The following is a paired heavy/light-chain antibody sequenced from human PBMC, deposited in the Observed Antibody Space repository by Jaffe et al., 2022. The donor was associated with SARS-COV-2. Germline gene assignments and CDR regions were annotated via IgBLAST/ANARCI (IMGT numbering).Heavy chain of an antibody. Sequence: QVQLVESGGGVVQPGRSLRLSCAASGFTFSSYAMHWVRQAPGKGLEWVAVISYDGSNKYYADSVKGRFTISRDNSKNTLYLQMNSLRAEDTAVYYCASSTYYDFWSNPSRENYYYGMDVWGQGTTVTVSS. CDR3: ASSTYYDFWSNPSRENYYYGMDV. J-gene: IGHJ6*02. D-gene: IGHD3-3*01. V-gene: IGHV3-30-3*01. CDR2: ISYDGSNK. CDR1: GFTFSSYA.
Light chain of an antibody. V-gene: IGLV3-1*01. J-gene: IGLJ2*01. CDR3: QAWDSSSHVV. CDR2: QDS. Sequence: SYELTQPPSVSVSPGQTASITCSGDKLGDKYACWYQQKPGQSPVLVIYQDSKRPSGIPERFSGSNSGNTATLTISGTQAMDEADYYCQAWDSSSHVVFGGGTKLTVL. CDR1: KLGDKY.